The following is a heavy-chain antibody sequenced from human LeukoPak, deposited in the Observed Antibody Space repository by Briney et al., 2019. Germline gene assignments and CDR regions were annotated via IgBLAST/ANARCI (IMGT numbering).Heavy chain of an antibody. Sequence: GGSLRLSCAASGFTFSTYAMSWVRQTPGKGLEWVSAISGSGTDTYYADSVKGRFTISRDNSKNTLYLQLNSLRAEDTAVYYCAKEKEFYFDNWGQGALVTVSS. D-gene: IGHD3-10*01. J-gene: IGHJ4*02. V-gene: IGHV3-23*01. CDR1: GFTFSTYA. CDR3: AKEKEFYFDN. CDR2: ISGSGTDT.